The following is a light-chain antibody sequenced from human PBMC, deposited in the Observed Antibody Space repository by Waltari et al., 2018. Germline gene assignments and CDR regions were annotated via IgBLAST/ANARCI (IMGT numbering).Light chain of an antibody. CDR3: CSYAGSYTYWV. V-gene: IGLV2-11*01. Sequence: QSALTQPRSVSGSPGQSVTISCTGTSSDVGGYNYVSWYQQHPGKPPKLMIYDGSKRPSGVPDRFSGSKSGNTASLTISGLQAEDEADYYCCSYAGSYTYWVFGGGTKLTVL. CDR1: SSDVGGYNY. J-gene: IGLJ3*02. CDR2: DGS.